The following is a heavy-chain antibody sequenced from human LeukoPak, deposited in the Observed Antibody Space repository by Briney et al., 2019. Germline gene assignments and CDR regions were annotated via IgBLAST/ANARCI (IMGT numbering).Heavy chain of an antibody. V-gene: IGHV1-8*01. CDR3: ARGRSGDSGSWYYYYYGMDV. CDR1: GYTFTSYD. J-gene: IGHJ6*02. CDR2: MHPNSGNT. D-gene: IGHD6-13*01. Sequence: ASVKVSCKASGYTFTSYDINWVRQATGQGLEWMGWMHPNSGNTGYAQKFQGRVTMTRNTSISTAYMELSSLRSEDTAVYYCARGRSGDSGSWYYYYYGMDVWGQGTTVTVSS.